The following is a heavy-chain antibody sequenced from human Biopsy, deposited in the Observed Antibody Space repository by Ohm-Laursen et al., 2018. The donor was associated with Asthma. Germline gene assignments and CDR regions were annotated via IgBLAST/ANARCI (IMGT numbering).Heavy chain of an antibody. CDR3: ARDPHNSYLASLRTKFNYYYYGMDV. CDR2: IIPIFGTT. J-gene: IGHJ6*02. Sequence: SSVKVSCKAYGGTFSSYAISWVRQAPGQGLEWMGGIIPIFGTTNYAQKFQGRVTITADESTSTAYMELSSLRSEDTAVYYCARDPHNSYLASLRTKFNYYYYGMDVWGQGTTVTVSS. D-gene: IGHD1-7*01. CDR1: GGTFSSYA. V-gene: IGHV1-69*01.